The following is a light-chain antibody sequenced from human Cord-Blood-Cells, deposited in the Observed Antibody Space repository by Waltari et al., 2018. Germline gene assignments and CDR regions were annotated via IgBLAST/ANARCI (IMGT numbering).Light chain of an antibody. J-gene: IGKJ3*01. Sequence: DIQITHSPSSLSASVGHKVTITCRASQGISIYLEWYQKKPGKAPKLLIYAASSLQSGVPSRFSGSGSGTDFTLTISSLQPEDFATYYCQQSNSTPFTFGPGTKVDIK. V-gene: IGKV1-39*01. CDR2: AAS. CDR1: QGISIY. CDR3: QQSNSTPFT.